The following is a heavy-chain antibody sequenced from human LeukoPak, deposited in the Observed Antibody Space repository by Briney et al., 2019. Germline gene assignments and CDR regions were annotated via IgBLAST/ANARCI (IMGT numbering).Heavy chain of an antibody. CDR3: ARRYSSGWYADFAFDI. D-gene: IGHD6-19*01. V-gene: IGHV1-8*02. J-gene: IGHJ3*02. CDR2: MNPNSGNT. CDR1: GYTFTSYG. Sequence: GASVKVSCKASGYTFTSYGINWVRQATGQGLEWMGWMNPNSGNTGYAQKFQGRVTMTRNTSISTAYMELSSLRSEDTAVYYCARRYSSGWYADFAFDIWGQGTMVTVSS.